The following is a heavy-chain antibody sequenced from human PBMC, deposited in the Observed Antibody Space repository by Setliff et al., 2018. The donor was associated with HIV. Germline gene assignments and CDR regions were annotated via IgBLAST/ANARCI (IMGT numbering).Heavy chain of an antibody. V-gene: IGHV3-23*01. J-gene: IGHJ1*01. CDR2: ISGSGGST. D-gene: IGHD3-22*01. CDR3: AKDIVVVIGPPFQH. CDR1: GFIFSSYE. Sequence: GGSLRLSCATSGFIFSSYEMSWVRQAPGKGLEWVSGISGSGGSTYYADSVKGRFTISRDNSKNTLYLQMNSLRAEDTAVYYCAKDIVVVIGPPFQHWGQGTLVTVSS.